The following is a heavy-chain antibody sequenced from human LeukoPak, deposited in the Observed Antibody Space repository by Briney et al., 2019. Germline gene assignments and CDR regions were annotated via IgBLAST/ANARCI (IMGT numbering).Heavy chain of an antibody. CDR1: GFTFSTYA. J-gene: IGHJ4*02. V-gene: IGHV3-48*04. CDR3: ARARSGYYYVY. Sequence: GGSPRLSCAASGFTFSTYAINWVRQAPGKGPEGVSYISSGSSTIYYADSVKGRFTISRDNAKNSLYLQMNSLRAEDTAVYYCARARSGYYYVYWGQGTLVTVSS. D-gene: IGHD3-22*01. CDR2: ISSGSSTI.